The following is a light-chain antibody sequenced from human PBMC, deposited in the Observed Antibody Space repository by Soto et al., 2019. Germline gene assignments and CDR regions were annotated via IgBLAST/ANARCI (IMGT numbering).Light chain of an antibody. J-gene: IGKJ5*01. V-gene: IGKV3-11*01. CDR2: DAS. Sequence: EIVLTQSPATLSLSPGEKATLSCRASQSVKTFLLWYQHRPGQAPRVLIYDASHRATGIPARFRGSGSGTDFTLTVSSLEPEDAGIYYCQQRSHWPPITFGQGTRLEV. CDR1: QSVKTF. CDR3: QQRSHWPPIT.